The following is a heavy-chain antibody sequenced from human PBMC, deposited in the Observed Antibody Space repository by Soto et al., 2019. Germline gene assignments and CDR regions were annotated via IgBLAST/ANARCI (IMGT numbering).Heavy chain of an antibody. CDR3: VGTHDSLDY. Sequence: GGFLRLSCAASEITFSNYYMNWIRQAPGKGLEWVSSIASNGQTFYTDSVKGRFTISRDNAKNSLYLQMNSLRVEDTALYYCVGTHDSLDYWGQGTLVTVSS. J-gene: IGHJ4*02. CDR1: EITFSNYY. V-gene: IGHV3-21*06. CDR2: IASNGQT. D-gene: IGHD7-27*01.